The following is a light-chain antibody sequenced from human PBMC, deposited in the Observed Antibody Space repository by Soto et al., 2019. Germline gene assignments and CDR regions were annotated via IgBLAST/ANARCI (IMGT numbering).Light chain of an antibody. J-gene: IGLJ1*01. CDR3: SSYAGSNKSV. CDR1: SRDVGGYNY. CDR2: EVS. Sequence: QSALTQPPSASGSPGQSVTISCTGTSRDVGGYNYVSWYQQHPGKAPKLMIYEVSKRPSGVPDRFSGSKSGNTASLTVSGLQPEDEADYYCSSYAGSNKSVFGTGTKSPS. V-gene: IGLV2-8*01.